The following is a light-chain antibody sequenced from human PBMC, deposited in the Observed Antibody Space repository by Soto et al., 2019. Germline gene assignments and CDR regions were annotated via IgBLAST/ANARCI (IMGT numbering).Light chain of an antibody. CDR1: QGMRNY. J-gene: IGKJ4*01. CDR2: AAS. Sequence: DIQMTQSPSSLSASVGDRVTITCRASQGMRNYLAWFQQIPGKAPKSLMYAASTLQSGVPSKFSGSGSGTDFTLTISSLQPEDFATYYCQQYHSCPLSVDGGPEVEIK. CDR3: QQYHSCPLS. V-gene: IGKV1-16*02.